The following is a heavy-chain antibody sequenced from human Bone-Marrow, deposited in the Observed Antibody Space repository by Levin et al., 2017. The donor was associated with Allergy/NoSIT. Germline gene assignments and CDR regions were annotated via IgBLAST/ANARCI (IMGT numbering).Heavy chain of an antibody. V-gene: IGHV4-59*01. Sequence: GSLRLSCTVSGGSISSSYWSWIRQSPGKGLEWIGHIYYTGSTTYNPSLKSRVTISVDRSKNHFSLNLRSVTAADTAVYYCARDSEEMALVLGVWGQGTMVTVSS. D-gene: IGHD5-24*01. CDR1: GGSISSSY. J-gene: IGHJ3*01. CDR2: IYYTGST. CDR3: ARDSEEMALVLGV.